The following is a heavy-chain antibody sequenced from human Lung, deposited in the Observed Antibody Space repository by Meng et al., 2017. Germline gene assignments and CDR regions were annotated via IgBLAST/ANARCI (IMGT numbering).Heavy chain of an antibody. Sequence: QVQLGQSGAEVMKPGVSVKASCKASGYTFTSYYTRWLRQAPGQGLEWVGIIDPSGSGTDYAQKFQGRVTVTGDTSTSTVYMDLSSLRSEDTAVYYCTISDYGNFDYWGQGTLVTVSS. J-gene: IGHJ4*02. CDR1: GYTFTSYY. CDR3: TISDYGNFDY. V-gene: IGHV1-46*03. D-gene: IGHD4-17*01. CDR2: IDPSGSGT.